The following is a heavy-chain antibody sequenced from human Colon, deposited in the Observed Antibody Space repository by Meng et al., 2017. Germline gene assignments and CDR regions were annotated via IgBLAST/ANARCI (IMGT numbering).Heavy chain of an antibody. V-gene: IGHV4-34*02. CDR3: AAGLRHGDWFDP. D-gene: IGHD4-17*01. CDR1: GASFGRFY. CDR2: LDHFGIS. J-gene: IGHJ5*02. Sequence: QVQHLQWDPGLLKPSETLPLTCAVSGASFGRFYWSWIRQPPGKGLEWIGELDHFGISNYNSSLKGRLTMSVDTSKKQISLTLTSVTAADTAVYYCAAGLRHGDWFDPWGPGTLVTVSS.